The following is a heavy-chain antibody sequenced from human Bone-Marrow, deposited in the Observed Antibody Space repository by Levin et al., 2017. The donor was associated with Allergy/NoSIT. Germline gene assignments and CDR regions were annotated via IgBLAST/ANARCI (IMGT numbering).Heavy chain of an antibody. CDR2: ITWNSAKI. D-gene: IGHD5-12*01. V-gene: IGHV3-9*01. CDR1: GFTFDDYA. CDR3: AKDIASGYFLAFDY. Sequence: SLKISCAASGFTFDDYAMHWVRQIPGKGLEWVLGITWNSAKIAYGDSFKGRFTISRDNAKNSLDLQMNSLRPEDTALYYCAKDIASGYFLAFDYWGQGALVTVSS. J-gene: IGHJ4*02.